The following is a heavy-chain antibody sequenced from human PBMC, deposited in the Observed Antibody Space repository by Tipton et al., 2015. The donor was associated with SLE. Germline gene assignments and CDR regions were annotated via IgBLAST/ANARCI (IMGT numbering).Heavy chain of an antibody. V-gene: IGHV4-4*07. Sequence: TLSLTCIVSGGSISTNYWRWIRQPAGKGLVWIGRVYSSGSTDYNPSLESRVTMSIDTSKNEFSLKLRSVTAADTAIYYCAKDAHYNWLISGNWFDPWGQGSLVTVSS. CDR1: GGSISTNY. CDR3: AKDAHYNWLISGNWFDP. D-gene: IGHD3-9*01. J-gene: IGHJ5*02. CDR2: VYSSGST.